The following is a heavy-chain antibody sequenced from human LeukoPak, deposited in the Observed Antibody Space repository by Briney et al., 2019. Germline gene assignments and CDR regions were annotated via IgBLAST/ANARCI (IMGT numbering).Heavy chain of an antibody. V-gene: IGHV4-39*07. Sequence: KASETLSLTCTVSGGSVSSGSYYWGWIRQPPGKGLEWIGNIYYSGSTYYNPSLKSRVTISVETSKNQFSLKLSSVTAADTAVYYCAGDGRFPPEVLPRYFDYWGQGTLVAVSS. J-gene: IGHJ4*02. CDR1: GGSVSSGSYY. CDR2: IYYSGST. CDR3: AGDGRFPPEVLPRYFDY. D-gene: IGHD1-26*01.